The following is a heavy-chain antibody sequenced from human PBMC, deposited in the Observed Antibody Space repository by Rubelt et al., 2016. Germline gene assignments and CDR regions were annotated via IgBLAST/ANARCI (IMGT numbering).Heavy chain of an antibody. D-gene: IGHD3-10*01. Sequence: QVQLQESGPGLVKPSETLSLTCTVSGGSISNYYWSWIRKPPGKGLEWLGYIHYSGSTKNNLSLKSRVTISVDTSKNQFSLNLTSVTAADTAVYYCARGYYSDGRAAFDIWGQGTMVTVSS. CDR3: ARGYYSDGRAAFDI. V-gene: IGHV4-59*01. CDR1: GGSISNYY. J-gene: IGHJ3*02. CDR2: IHYSGST.